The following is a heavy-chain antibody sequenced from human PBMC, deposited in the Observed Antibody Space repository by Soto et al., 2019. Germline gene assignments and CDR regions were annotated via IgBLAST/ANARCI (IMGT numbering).Heavy chain of an antibody. Sequence: QVQLVQSGAEVKRPGSSVKVSCKASGDTFSFYSINWVRQAPGLGLEWMRRVNRILSLSNYAQRFQGRVTMTADKSTSTAYMVISSLRSEDTAIYYCATSYGSGYRAFDYWGQGAQVIVSS. CDR1: GDTFSFYS. CDR2: VNRILSLS. V-gene: IGHV1-69*02. D-gene: IGHD3-10*01. CDR3: ATSYGSGYRAFDY. J-gene: IGHJ4*02.